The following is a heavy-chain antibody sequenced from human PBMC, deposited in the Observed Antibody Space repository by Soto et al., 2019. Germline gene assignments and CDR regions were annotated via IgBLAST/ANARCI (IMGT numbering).Heavy chain of an antibody. V-gene: IGHV1-2*02. D-gene: IGHD6-6*01. CDR3: ARGVGTTIASRFDY. CDR1: GYTSTGYY. Sequence: ASVKVSCKASGYTSTGYYMHWVRQAPGQGLEWMGWINPNSGGTNYAQNFQDRVTMTRDTSISTAYMELSSLRSDDTAVYYCARGVGTTIASRFDYWGQGTLVTVSS. CDR2: INPNSGGT. J-gene: IGHJ4*02.